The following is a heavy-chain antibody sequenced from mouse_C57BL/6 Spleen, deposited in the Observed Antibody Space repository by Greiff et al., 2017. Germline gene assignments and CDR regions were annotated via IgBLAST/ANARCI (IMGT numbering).Heavy chain of an antibody. Sequence: QVQLQQPGAELVRPGSSVKLSCKASGYTFTSYWMHWVKQRPIQGLEWIGNIDPSDSETHYNQKFKDKATLTVDKSSSTAYMQLSSLTSEDSAVYYCAAYGSSSHWYFDVWGTGATVTVVS. CDR2: IDPSDSET. J-gene: IGHJ1*03. D-gene: IGHD1-1*01. V-gene: IGHV1-52*01. CDR3: AAYGSSSHWYFDV. CDR1: GYTFTSYW.